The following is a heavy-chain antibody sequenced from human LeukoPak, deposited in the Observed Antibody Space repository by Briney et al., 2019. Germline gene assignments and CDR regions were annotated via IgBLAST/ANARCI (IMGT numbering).Heavy chain of an antibody. CDR1: GFSVSSNY. CDR2: IYSGGST. Sequence: PGGSLRLSCAASGFSVSSNYMSWVRQAPGKGLEWVSVIYSGGSTNYADSVKGRFTISRDNSKNTLYLQMNSLGAEDTAVYYCARDDGMDVWGQGTTVTVSS. CDR3: ARDDGMDV. J-gene: IGHJ6*02. V-gene: IGHV3-53*01.